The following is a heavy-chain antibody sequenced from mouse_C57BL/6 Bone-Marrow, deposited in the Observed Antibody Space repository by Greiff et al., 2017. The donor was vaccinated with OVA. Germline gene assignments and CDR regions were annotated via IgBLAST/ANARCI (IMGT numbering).Heavy chain of an antibody. J-gene: IGHJ4*01. CDR2: SRNKANDYTT. D-gene: IGHD1-1*01. V-gene: IGHV7-1*01. CDR1: GFTFSDFY. CDR3: ARDARGSSAMDY. Sequence: EVKLVESGGGLVQSGRSLRLSCATSGFTFSDFYMEWVRQAPGKGLEWIAASRNKANDYTTEYSASVKGRFIVSRDTSQSILYLQMNALRAEDTAIYYCARDARGSSAMDYWGQGTSVTVSS.